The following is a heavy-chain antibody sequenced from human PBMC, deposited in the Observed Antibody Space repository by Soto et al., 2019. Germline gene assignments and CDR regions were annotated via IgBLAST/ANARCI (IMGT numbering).Heavy chain of an antibody. CDR3: ARLKAVAAPDFDY. V-gene: IGHV4-34*01. J-gene: IGHJ4*02. D-gene: IGHD6-19*01. Sequence: QVQLQQWGAGLLKPSETLSLTCAVYGGSFSGYYWSWIRQPPGKGLEWIGEINHSGSTNYNPSLKSRVTISVDTSKNQFSLNLSSVTAADTAVYYCARLKAVAAPDFDYWGQGTLVTVSS. CDR2: INHSGST. CDR1: GGSFSGYY.